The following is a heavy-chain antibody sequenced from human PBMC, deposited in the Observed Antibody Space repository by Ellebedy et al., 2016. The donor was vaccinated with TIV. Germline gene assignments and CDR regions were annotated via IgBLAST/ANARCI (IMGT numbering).Heavy chain of an antibody. J-gene: IGHJ4*02. CDR3: ARGGSSNWYEAFDF. D-gene: IGHD6-13*01. Sequence: AASVKVSCKASGYTFTDYYLHWVRQAPGQGLEWLGWINPNSGDTNFAQKFQGWVTLTRDTTITTAYMELSSLTSDDTATAVFYCARGGSSNWYEAFDFWGQGTLVTASS. CDR1: GYTFTDYY. V-gene: IGHV1-2*04. CDR2: INPNSGDT.